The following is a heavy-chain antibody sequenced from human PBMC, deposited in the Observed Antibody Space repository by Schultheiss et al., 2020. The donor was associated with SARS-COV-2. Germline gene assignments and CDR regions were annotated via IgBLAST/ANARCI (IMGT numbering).Heavy chain of an antibody. Sequence: SETLSLTCTVDGGSFNAYTWTWIRQPPGKGLEWIGGITYIGRTHYNPSVRSRVSISIAPSNQEVSLRLTSVTAADTALYFCVRQTTVTTPDFSFDIWGQGTRVTV. CDR3: VRQTTVTTPDFSFDI. V-gene: IGHV4-34*01. CDR1: GGSFNAYT. CDR2: ITYIGRT. D-gene: IGHD4-23*01. J-gene: IGHJ3*02.